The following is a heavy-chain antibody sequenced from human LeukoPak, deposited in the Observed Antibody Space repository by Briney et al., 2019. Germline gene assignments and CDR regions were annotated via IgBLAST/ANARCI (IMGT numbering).Heavy chain of an antibody. Sequence: GGSLRLSCAASGFTFSSYSMNWVRQAPGKGLEWVSSISSSSSYIYYADSVKGRFTISRDNAKNSLYLQMNSLRAEDTAVYYCARMDRTDITMVRGVIRYWGQGTLVTVSS. CDR3: ARMDRTDITMVRGVIRY. CDR1: GFTFSSYS. V-gene: IGHV3-21*01. J-gene: IGHJ4*02. D-gene: IGHD3-10*01. CDR2: ISSSSSYI.